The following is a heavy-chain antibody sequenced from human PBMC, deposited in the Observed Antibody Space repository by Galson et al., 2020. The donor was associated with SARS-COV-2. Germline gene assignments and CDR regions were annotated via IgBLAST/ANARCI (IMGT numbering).Heavy chain of an antibody. J-gene: IGHJ3*02. V-gene: IGHV3-30*18. Sequence: GESLKISCAASGFTFSSYGMHWVRQAPGKGLEWVAVISYDGSNKYYADSVKGRFTISRDNSKNTLYLQMNSLRAEDTAVYYCAKDAGFQVAGLDAFDIWGQGTMVTVSS. CDR3: AKDAGFQVAGLDAFDI. D-gene: IGHD6-19*01. CDR2: ISYDGSNK. CDR1: GFTFSSYG.